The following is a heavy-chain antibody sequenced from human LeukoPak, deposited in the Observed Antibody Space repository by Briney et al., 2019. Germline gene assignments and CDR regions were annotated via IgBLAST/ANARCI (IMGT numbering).Heavy chain of an antibody. J-gene: IGHJ4*02. V-gene: IGHV4-39*07. D-gene: IGHD3-3*01. CDR2: IYFSGST. CDR3: ARGGTFWDS. Sequence: SETLSLTCTVSGGSIRTTSYYWGWIRQSPGREPEWIGTIYFSGSTYYNPSLESRVTISVDTSNSQFSLKLNSVTAADTAVYYCARGGTFWDSWGQGTLVTVSS. CDR1: GGSIRTTSYY.